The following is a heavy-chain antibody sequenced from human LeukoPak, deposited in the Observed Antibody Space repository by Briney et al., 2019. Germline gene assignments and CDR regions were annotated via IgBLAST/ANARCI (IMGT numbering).Heavy chain of an antibody. Sequence: GGSLRLSCAASGFSFSNFAMHWVRQALGKGLEWVAVISYDGSNKYYADSVKGRFTISRDNSKNTLYLQMNSLRAEDAAVYYCARGNVDTAMVTVDYWGQGTLVTVSS. CDR1: GFSFSNFA. J-gene: IGHJ4*02. CDR3: ARGNVDTAMVTVDY. D-gene: IGHD5-18*01. CDR2: ISYDGSNK. V-gene: IGHV3-30-3*01.